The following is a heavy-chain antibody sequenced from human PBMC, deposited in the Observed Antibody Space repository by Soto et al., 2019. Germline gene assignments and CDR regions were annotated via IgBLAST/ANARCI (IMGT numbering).Heavy chain of an antibody. CDR2: INPSGGST. D-gene: IGHD2-21*02. V-gene: IGHV1-46*01. J-gene: IGHJ6*02. Sequence: WASVKVSCKASGYTFTSYYMHWVRQAPGQGLEWMGIINPSGGSTSYAQKFQGRVTMTRDTSTSTVYMELSSLRSEDTAVYYCAREGYGGNSLYYYYYGMDVWGQGTTVTVSS. CDR3: AREGYGGNSLYYYYYGMDV. CDR1: GYTFTSYY.